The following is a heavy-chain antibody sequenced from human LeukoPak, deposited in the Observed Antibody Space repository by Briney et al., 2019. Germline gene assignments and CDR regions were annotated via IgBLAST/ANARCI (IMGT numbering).Heavy chain of an antibody. Sequence: SETLSLTCAVYGGSFSGYYWSWIRQPPGKGLEWIGEINHSGSTNYNPSLKSRVTISVDTSKNQFPLKLSSVTAADTAVYYCARVSPRRIAAAFYNWFDPWGQGTLVTVSS. CDR1: GGSFSGYY. V-gene: IGHV4-34*01. J-gene: IGHJ5*02. D-gene: IGHD6-13*01. CDR3: ARVSPRRIAAAFYNWFDP. CDR2: INHSGST.